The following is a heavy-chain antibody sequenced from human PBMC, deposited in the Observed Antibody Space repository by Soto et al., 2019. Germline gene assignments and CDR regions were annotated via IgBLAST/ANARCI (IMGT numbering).Heavy chain of an antibody. Sequence: EVQLLDSGGGLVQPGGSLRLSCAASGFTFSSSAMSWVRQAPGKGLEWVSAVSGSGGTTYYADSVRGRFTISRDNSKNPLYLQMNSLGAEDTAIYFCARCTVDTIVTSGWCHYLDPWGQGTLVTVSS. CDR3: ARCTVDTIVTSGWCHYLDP. V-gene: IGHV3-23*01. D-gene: IGHD6-19*01. J-gene: IGHJ5*02. CDR1: GFTFSSSA. CDR2: VSGSGGTT.